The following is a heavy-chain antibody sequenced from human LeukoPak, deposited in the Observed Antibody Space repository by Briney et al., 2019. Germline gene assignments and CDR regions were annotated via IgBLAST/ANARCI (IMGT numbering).Heavy chain of an antibody. D-gene: IGHD5-12*01. J-gene: IGHJ4*02. Sequence: PGGSLRLSCAASGFTFSSYEMNWVRQAPGKGLEWVSYISGSAYTIYYADSVKGRFTISRDNAKNSLYLQMNSLRAEDTAVYYCARDARTDNSGCQGFDYWGQGTLVTVSS. V-gene: IGHV3-48*03. CDR1: GFTFSSYE. CDR2: ISGSAYTI. CDR3: ARDARTDNSGCQGFDY.